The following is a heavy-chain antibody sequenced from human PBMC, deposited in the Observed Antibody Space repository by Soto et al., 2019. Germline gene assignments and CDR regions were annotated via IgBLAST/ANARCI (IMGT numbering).Heavy chain of an antibody. Sequence: LRLSCAASGFTFSRYAMSWVRQAPGKGLGWGSAISGSGGSTYYADYVKGRFNISRDHLKNQLQLQMNSPNAEDKAVCYGAKASGVYFFGYYYGSDVWGQGTTVTVSS. CDR3: AKASGVYFFGYYYGSDV. CDR2: ISGSGGST. D-gene: IGHD1-26*01. CDR1: GFTFSRYA. V-gene: IGHV3-23*01. J-gene: IGHJ6*02.